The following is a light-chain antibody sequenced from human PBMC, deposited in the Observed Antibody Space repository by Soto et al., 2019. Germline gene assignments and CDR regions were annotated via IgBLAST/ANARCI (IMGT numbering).Light chain of an antibody. CDR1: QSVLYSSNNKNY. Sequence: DIVMPQSPDSLAVSLGARATINCKSSQSVLYSSNNKNYLAWYQQKPGQPPKLLIYWASTRESGVPDRFSGSGSGTDFTLTISSLQAEDVAVYYCQQYYSTPPTFGPGTKVDIK. CDR2: WAS. V-gene: IGKV4-1*01. J-gene: IGKJ3*01. CDR3: QQYYSTPPT.